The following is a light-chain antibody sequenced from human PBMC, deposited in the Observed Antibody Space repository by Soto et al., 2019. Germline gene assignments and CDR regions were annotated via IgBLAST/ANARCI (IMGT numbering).Light chain of an antibody. Sequence: QSVLTQPASVSGSPGQSIAISCTGTSSDVGGYNSVSWFQQHPGKAPKLIMYDVNDRPSAVSDRFSGSKSGNTASLTISGLQTEDEADYYCSSFTKRKTYVFGTGTKLTVL. CDR3: SSFTKRKTYV. J-gene: IGLJ1*01. CDR1: SSDVGGYNS. CDR2: DVN. V-gene: IGLV2-14*01.